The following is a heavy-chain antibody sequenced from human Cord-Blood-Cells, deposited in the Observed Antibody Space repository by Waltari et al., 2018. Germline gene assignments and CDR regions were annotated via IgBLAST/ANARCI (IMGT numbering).Heavy chain of an antibody. CDR1: GFTFSSYA. V-gene: IGHV3-23*01. J-gene: IGHJ3*02. CDR2: ISGSGGST. Sequence: EVQLLESGGGLVQPGGSLRLSCAASGFTFSSYAMSWVGQAPGKGLEWFSAISGSGGSTYYADSVKGRFTISRDNSKNTLYLQMNSLRAEDTAVYYCAKEIAARRGSFDIWGQGTMVTVSS. D-gene: IGHD6-6*01. CDR3: AKEIAARRGSFDI.